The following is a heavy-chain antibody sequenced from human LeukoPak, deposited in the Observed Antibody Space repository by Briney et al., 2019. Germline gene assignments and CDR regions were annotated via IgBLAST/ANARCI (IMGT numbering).Heavy chain of an antibody. Sequence: GESLKISCKISGYDFTTYWIGWVRQMPGKGLEWMGIIYPGDSDTRYSPSFQGQVTISADKSIGTAYLQWSSLKASDTAMYYCARDPRGYGDFDYWGQGTLVTVSS. J-gene: IGHJ4*02. CDR2: IYPGDSDT. D-gene: IGHD4-17*01. CDR1: GYDFTTYW. CDR3: ARDPRGYGDFDY. V-gene: IGHV5-51*01.